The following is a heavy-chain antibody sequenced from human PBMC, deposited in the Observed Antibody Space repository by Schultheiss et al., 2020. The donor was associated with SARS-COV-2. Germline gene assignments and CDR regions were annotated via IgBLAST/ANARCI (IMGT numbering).Heavy chain of an antibody. V-gene: IGHV4-59*12. CDR3: ARETGFDTGWTSYYFDS. J-gene: IGHJ4*02. CDR2: IYYSGST. CDR1: GGSISRYY. D-gene: IGHD5-12*01. Sequence: SETLSLTCPVSGGSISRYYWSWIRQPPGKGLEWIGYIYYSGSTNYNPSLKSRVTMSVDTSKNQFSLKLSSVTAADTAVYYCARETGFDTGWTSYYFDSWGRGTLVTVSS.